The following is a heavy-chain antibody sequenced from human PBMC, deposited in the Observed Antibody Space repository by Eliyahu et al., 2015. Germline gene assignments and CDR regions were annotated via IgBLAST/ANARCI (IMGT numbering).Heavy chain of an antibody. Sequence: EVQLVESGGGLVQPGGSLRLPCGSSGFSDYFVDWVRQAPGKGLEWVGRIRSKARSYTTNYAAFVKGRFTISRDDSRNSVYLQMNSLTPDDTAVYYCVRDNNWSYDYWGQGSLVTVSS. CDR1: GFSDYF. V-gene: IGHV3-72*01. J-gene: IGHJ4*02. CDR3: VRDNNWSYDY. D-gene: IGHD1-26*01. CDR2: IRSKARSYTT.